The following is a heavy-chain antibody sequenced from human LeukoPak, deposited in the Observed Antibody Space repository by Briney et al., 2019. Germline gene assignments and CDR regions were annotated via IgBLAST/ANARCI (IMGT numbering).Heavy chain of an antibody. CDR1: GFTFSSYE. D-gene: IGHD6-19*01. J-gene: IGHJ3*02. V-gene: IGHV3-48*03. CDR2: ISSSGSTI. Sequence: PGGSLRPSCAASGFTFSSYEMNWVRQAPGKGLEWVSYISSSGSTIYYADSVKGRFTIYRDNAKNSLYLQMNSLRAEDTAVYYCARDSYQEEEWVVVGPLWRVAFDIWGQGTMVTVSS. CDR3: ARDSYQEEEWVVVGPLWRVAFDI.